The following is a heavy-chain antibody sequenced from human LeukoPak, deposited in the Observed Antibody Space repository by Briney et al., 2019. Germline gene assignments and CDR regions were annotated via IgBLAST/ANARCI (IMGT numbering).Heavy chain of an antibody. CDR1: GFTFRTYS. CDR3: ARAFYGDYGMDV. CDR2: ISSSSSTI. D-gene: IGHD4-17*01. Sequence: PGGSLRLSCAASGFTFRTYSMNWVRQAPGKGLEWVSYISSSSSTIHYADSVRGRFTISRDNAKNSLYLQINSPRDEDTAVYYCARAFYGDYGMDVWGQGTRSPSP. J-gene: IGHJ6*02. V-gene: IGHV3-48*02.